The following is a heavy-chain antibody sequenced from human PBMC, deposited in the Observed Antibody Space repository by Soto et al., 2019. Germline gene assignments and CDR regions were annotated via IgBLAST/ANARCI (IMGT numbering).Heavy chain of an antibody. Sequence: EVQLVESGGGLVKPGGSLRLSCAASGFTFNTYDMNWVRQAPGKGLEWVASSTTSSAYIYYADSLKGRITISRDNAKNSLFLQMNSLRAEDTAVYYCVRSGTARLLRHSWFDTWGQGTLLTVSS. CDR1: GFTFNTYD. V-gene: IGHV3-21*01. CDR2: STTSSAYI. D-gene: IGHD2-21*01. CDR3: VRSGTARLLRHSWFDT. J-gene: IGHJ5*02.